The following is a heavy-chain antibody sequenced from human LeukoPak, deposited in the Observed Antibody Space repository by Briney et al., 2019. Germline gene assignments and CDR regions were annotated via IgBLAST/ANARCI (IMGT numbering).Heavy chain of an antibody. CDR2: ISGSGRST. J-gene: IGHJ6*02. CDR1: GFTFNSYA. D-gene: IGHD3-10*01. CDR3: AKDRSFSPWELKMDV. V-gene: IGHV3-23*01. Sequence: GGSLRLSCAASGFTFNSYAMTWVRQAPGKGLEWVSTISGSGRSTFYADSVKGRFTISRDNSKNTLYLQMNSLRAEDTAVYYCAKDRSFSPWELKMDVWGQGTTVTVSS.